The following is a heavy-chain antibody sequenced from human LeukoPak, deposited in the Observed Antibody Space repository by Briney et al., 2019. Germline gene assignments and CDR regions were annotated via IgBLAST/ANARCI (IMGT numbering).Heavy chain of an antibody. J-gene: IGHJ6*03. Sequence: GGSLRLSCAASGFTFRSYGMHWVRQAPGKGLEWVAFIRYDGSNKYYADSVKGRFTISRDNSKNTLYLQMNSLRAEDTAVYYCAKRRRAVAGTGYYYYMDVWGKGTTVTISS. CDR2: IRYDGSNK. CDR1: GFTFRSYG. CDR3: AKRRRAVAGTGYYYYMDV. V-gene: IGHV3-30*02. D-gene: IGHD6-19*01.